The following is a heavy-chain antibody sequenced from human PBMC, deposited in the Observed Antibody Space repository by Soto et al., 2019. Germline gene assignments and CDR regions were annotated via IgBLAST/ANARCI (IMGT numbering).Heavy chain of an antibody. CDR3: ARRDCFSSSCYFKY. Sequence: QVSLVQSGAEVKKPGASVKVSCKASGYTFTSYYVHWVRQAPGQGLEWMGIINPSGATTTYAQNFKGRVAMTRDTSTSKVYMELSSLRSEDTAVYYCARRDCFSSSCYFKYWGQGTLVTVSS. D-gene: IGHD2-2*01. CDR1: GYTFTSYY. V-gene: IGHV1-46*01. CDR2: INPSGATT. J-gene: IGHJ4*02.